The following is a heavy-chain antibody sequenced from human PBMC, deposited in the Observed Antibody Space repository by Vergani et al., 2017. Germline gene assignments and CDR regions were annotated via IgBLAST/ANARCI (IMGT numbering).Heavy chain of an antibody. D-gene: IGHD6-13*01. CDR3: ARDPIAAADLGGDYYYYMDV. CDR2: ISGHGDRT. CDR1: GFTFSNSA. J-gene: IGHJ6*03. Sequence: EVHLLESGGGQVEAGGSLRLSCVASGFTFSNSAMSWVRQTSGKGLKWVSAISGHGDRTYYADSVKGRFTISRDNSKYTLYLQMNSLRAEDTAVYYCARDPIAAADLGGDYYYYMDVWGKGTTVTVSS. V-gene: IGHV3-23*01.